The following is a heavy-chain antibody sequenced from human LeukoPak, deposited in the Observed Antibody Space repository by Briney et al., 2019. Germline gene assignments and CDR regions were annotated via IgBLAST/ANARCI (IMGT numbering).Heavy chain of an antibody. V-gene: IGHV3-23*01. CDR2: IRGSGGST. Sequence: GGSLRLSCAASGFTFSSYAMSWVRQAPGKGLEWVSAIRGSGGSTYYADAVKGRFTISRDNSKDTLYLQMNSLRAEDAAVYYCAKDPTQAATVDYWGQGTLVTVSS. CDR1: GFTFSSYA. J-gene: IGHJ4*02. D-gene: IGHD2-15*01. CDR3: AKDPTQAATVDY.